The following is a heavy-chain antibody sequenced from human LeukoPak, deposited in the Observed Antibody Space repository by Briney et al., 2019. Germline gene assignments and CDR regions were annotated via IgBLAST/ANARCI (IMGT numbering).Heavy chain of an antibody. Sequence: GGSLRLSCAASGFSFSSYGMHWVRQAPGKGLEWVGRIKSKADGGTTHYAAPVTGRFTISRDDSKNTLYLQMNSLKTEDTAVYYCTTSEWELLRFYYYYMDVWGKGTTVTVSS. D-gene: IGHD1-26*01. J-gene: IGHJ6*03. V-gene: IGHV3-15*01. CDR1: GFSFSSYG. CDR2: IKSKADGGTT. CDR3: TTSEWELLRFYYYYMDV.